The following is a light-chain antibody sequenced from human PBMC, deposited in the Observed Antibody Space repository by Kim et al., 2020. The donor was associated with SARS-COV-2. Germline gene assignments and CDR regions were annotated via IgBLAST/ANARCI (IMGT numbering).Light chain of an antibody. CDR2: GAS. CDR3: QQYGSSLYT. J-gene: IGKJ2*01. V-gene: IGKV3-20*01. CDR1: QSVSSSY. Sequence: EIVLTQSPGTLSLSPGERATLSCRASQSVSSSYLAWYQQKPGQAPRLLIYGASSRATGIPDRFSGSGSGTDFTRTISRLEPEDFAVYYCQQYGSSLYTFGQGTKLEI.